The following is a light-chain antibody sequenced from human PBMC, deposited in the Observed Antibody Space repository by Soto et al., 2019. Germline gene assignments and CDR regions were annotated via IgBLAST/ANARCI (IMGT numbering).Light chain of an antibody. J-gene: IGKJ1*01. CDR3: QQYGSSRWT. Sequence: ELVLTLSASTLSLSPLETLLLRSSASQSVRNSYLAWYQQKPGQAPRLLISGASSRSTGIPDRFSGHGSGTDFPLTISRLEPEDFAVYYCQQYGSSRWTFGQGTKGDI. CDR2: GAS. CDR1: QSVRNSY. V-gene: IGKV3-20*01.